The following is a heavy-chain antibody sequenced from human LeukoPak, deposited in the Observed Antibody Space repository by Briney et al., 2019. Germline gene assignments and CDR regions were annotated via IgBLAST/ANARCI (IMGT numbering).Heavy chain of an antibody. D-gene: IGHD3-10*01. CDR3: ARGVRSPMVRGSNWFDP. CDR1: GGSFSGYY. J-gene: IGHJ5*02. V-gene: IGHV4-34*01. Sequence: SETLSLTCAVYGGSFSGYYWSWIRQPPGKGLEWIGEISHSGSTNYNPSLKSRVTISIDTSKNQFSLKLNSVTAADTAVYYCARGVRSPMVRGSNWFDPWGQGTLVTASS. CDR2: ISHSGST.